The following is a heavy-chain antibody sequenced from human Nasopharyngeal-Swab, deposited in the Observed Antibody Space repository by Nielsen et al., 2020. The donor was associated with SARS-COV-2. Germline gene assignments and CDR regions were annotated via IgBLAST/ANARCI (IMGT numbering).Heavy chain of an antibody. CDR2: ISYDGNNK. V-gene: IGHV3-30*03. CDR1: GFTFSSYG. J-gene: IGHJ5*02. CDR3: ARGHERIVIVPAALDP. Sequence: GESLKISCAASGFTFSSYGMHWVRQAPGKGLEWVAVISYDGNNKYYADSVKGRFTISRDNSKSTLYLQMYSLRAEDTAVYYCARGHERIVIVPAALDPWGQGTLVTVSS. D-gene: IGHD2-2*01.